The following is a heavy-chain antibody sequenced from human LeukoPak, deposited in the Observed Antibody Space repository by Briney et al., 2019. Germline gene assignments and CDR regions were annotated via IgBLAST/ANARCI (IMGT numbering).Heavy chain of an antibody. D-gene: IGHD3-22*01. CDR3: ASSSRYYYDSSGSY. CDR1: GFTFSSYG. Sequence: GGSLRLSCAASGFTFSSYGMNWVRQAPGKGLEWVSYISSSSSTIYYADSVKGRFTISRDNAKNSLYLQMNSLRAEDTAVYYCASSSRYYYDSSGSYWGQGTLVTVSS. J-gene: IGHJ4*02. CDR2: ISSSSSTI. V-gene: IGHV3-48*01.